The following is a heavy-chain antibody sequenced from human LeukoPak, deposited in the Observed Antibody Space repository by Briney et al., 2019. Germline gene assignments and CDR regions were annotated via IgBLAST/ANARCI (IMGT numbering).Heavy chain of an antibody. J-gene: IGHJ4*02. V-gene: IGHV1-46*01. CDR1: GYTFTSNY. CDR2: IYPRDGST. CDR3: ARDQEGFDY. Sequence: ASVKVYCKASGYTFTSNYIHWVRQAPGQGLEWMGMIYPRDGSTSYAQKFQGRVTVTRDTSTSTVHMELSGLRSEDTAVYYCARDQEGFDYWGQGTLVTVSS.